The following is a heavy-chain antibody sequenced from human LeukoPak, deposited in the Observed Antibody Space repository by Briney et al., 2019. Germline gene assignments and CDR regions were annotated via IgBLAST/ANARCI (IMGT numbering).Heavy chain of an antibody. V-gene: IGHV4-39*07. CDR2: IYYSGST. CDR1: GGSISSSSYY. CDR3: AREFSGSSWYFGY. J-gene: IGHJ4*02. D-gene: IGHD6-13*01. Sequence: PSETLSLTCTVSGGSISSSSYYWGWIRQPPGKGLEWIGSIYYSGSTYYNPSLKSRVTISVDTSKNQFSLKLSSVTAADTAVYYCAREFSGSSWYFGYWGQGTLVTVSS.